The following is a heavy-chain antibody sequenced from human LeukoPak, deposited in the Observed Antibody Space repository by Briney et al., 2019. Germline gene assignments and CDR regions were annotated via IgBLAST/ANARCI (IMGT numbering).Heavy chain of an antibody. J-gene: IGHJ4*02. Sequence: GGSLRLSCAGSGFTFSDYPMTWVRQAPGKGLEWVSAISGSRGHTYYADSVRGRFTISRDNSKNTVSLQMNSLRADDTAIYYCARREGGYSYGSFDYWGQGTLVTVSS. V-gene: IGHV3-23*01. CDR2: ISGSRGHT. D-gene: IGHD5-18*01. CDR1: GFTFSDYP. CDR3: ARREGGYSYGSFDY.